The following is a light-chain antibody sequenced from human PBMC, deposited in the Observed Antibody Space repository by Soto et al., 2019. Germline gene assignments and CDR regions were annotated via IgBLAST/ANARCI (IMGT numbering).Light chain of an antibody. J-gene: IGKJ5*01. CDR3: QQRSNWPS. V-gene: IGKV3-11*01. CDR2: DAS. CDR1: QSVSSY. Sequence: EIVLTQSPATLSLSPGERATLSCRASQSVSSYLAWYQQKPGQAPRLLIYDASNRATGIPGRFSGSGSGTDFTLTISSLEPEDFAVYYCQQRSNWPSCGQGTRLEIK.